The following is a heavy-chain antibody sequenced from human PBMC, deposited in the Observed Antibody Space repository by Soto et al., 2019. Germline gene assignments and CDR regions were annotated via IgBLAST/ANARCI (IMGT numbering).Heavy chain of an antibody. Sequence: TSETLSLTCTVSGGSISSGGYYWSWIRQHPGKGLEWIGYIYYSGSTYYNPSLKSRVTISVDTSKNQFSLKLSSVTAADTAVYYCARGYRWLRSRRQADNWFDPWGQGTLVTVSS. V-gene: IGHV4-31*03. D-gene: IGHD5-12*01. J-gene: IGHJ5*02. CDR1: GGSISSGGYY. CDR3: ARGYRWLRSRRQADNWFDP. CDR2: IYYSGST.